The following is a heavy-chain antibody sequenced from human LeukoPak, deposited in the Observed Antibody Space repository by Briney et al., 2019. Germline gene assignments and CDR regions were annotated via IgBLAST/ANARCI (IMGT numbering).Heavy chain of an antibody. J-gene: IGHJ3*02. V-gene: IGHV4-34*01. D-gene: IGHD6-13*01. Sequence: SETLSLTCAVYGGSFSGYYWSWIRQPPGKGLEWIGEINHSGSTNYNPSLKSRVTISVDTSKNQFSLKLSSVTAADTAVYYCATRVIAAAGPNDAFDIWGQGTMVTVSS. CDR2: INHSGST. CDR3: ATRVIAAAGPNDAFDI. CDR1: GGSFSGYY.